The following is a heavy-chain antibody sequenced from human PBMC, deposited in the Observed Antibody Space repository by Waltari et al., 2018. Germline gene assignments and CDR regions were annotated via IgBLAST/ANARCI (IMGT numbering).Heavy chain of an antibody. V-gene: IGHV3-23*01. CDR2: VSVTGGST. J-gene: IGHJ4*02. CDR3: AKTYNSGWNFFDY. Sequence: EVQLLESGGGLVQLGGSLRLSGADVGFPLSTYSVSWVRQAPGKGLEWVSVVSVTGGSTYYADSVKGRFTISRDNSKNTLYLQMHNLRGDDTAVYYCAKTYNSGWNFFDYWGQGTLVTVSS. CDR1: GFPLSTYS. D-gene: IGHD6-19*01.